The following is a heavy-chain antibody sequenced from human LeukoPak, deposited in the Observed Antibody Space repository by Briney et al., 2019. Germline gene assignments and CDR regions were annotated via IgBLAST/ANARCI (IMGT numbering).Heavy chain of an antibody. CDR2: INPNSGGT. CDR1: GYTFTRYY. D-gene: IGHD6-19*01. J-gene: IGHJ5*02. Sequence: GASVKVSCKASGYTFTRYYMHWVRQAPGQGLEWMGWINPNSGGTNYAQKFQGRVTMTRDTSISTAYMELSRLRSDDTAVYYCARDRRIGSGLRIGWFDPWGQGTLVTVSS. V-gene: IGHV1-2*02. CDR3: ARDRRIGSGLRIGWFDP.